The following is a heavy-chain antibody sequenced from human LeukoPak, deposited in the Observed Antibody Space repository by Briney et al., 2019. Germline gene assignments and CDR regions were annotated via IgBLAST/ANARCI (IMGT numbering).Heavy chain of an antibody. CDR2: INSDGSST. CDR1: GFTFDDYD. CDR3: ARSDRFGE. D-gene: IGHD3-10*01. V-gene: IGHV3-74*01. J-gene: IGHJ4*02. Sequence: PGGSLRLSCAASGFTFDDYDMSWVRQAPGKGLAWVSRINSDGSSTFYADSVKGRFTISRDNAKNTLYLQMNSLRAEDTAVYYCARSDRFGEWGQGTLVTVSS.